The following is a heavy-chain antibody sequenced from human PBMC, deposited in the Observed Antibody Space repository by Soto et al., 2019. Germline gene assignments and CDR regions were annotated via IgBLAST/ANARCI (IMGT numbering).Heavy chain of an antibody. V-gene: IGHV3-23*01. D-gene: IGHD2-21*02. CDR2: ISDRPTGHT. Sequence: VGSLRLSCVASGFTFSHYTLNWVRRAPGKGLEWVSTISDRPTGHTHYAESVRGRFTISRDDSRDTVFLQMDSLRAEDTAVYYCTTRMTAHFDYWGQGVLVTVSS. CDR1: GFTFSHYT. CDR3: TTRMTAHFDY. J-gene: IGHJ4*02.